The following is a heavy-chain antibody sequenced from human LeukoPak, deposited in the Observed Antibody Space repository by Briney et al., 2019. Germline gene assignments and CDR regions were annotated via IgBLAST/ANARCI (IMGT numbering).Heavy chain of an antibody. CDR2: IKQDGSEK. J-gene: IGHJ4*02. D-gene: IGHD3-22*01. CDR1: GFTFSSYW. V-gene: IGHV3-7*01. Sequence: PGGSLRLSCAASGFTFSSYWMSWVRQAPGKGLEWVAYIKQDGSEKYYVDSVKGRFTISRDNAKNSLYLQMNSLRAEDTAVYYCARAQYYDSSGYNAWDYWGQGTLVTVSS. CDR3: ARAQYYDSSGYNAWDY.